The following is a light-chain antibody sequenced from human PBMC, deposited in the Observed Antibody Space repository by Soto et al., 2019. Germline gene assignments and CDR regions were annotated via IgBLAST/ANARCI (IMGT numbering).Light chain of an antibody. CDR2: GAS. CDR1: QSVSSN. CDR3: QQYNDWPPYT. V-gene: IGKV3-15*01. J-gene: IGKJ2*01. Sequence: EIVMTQSPATLSVSPGDRATLSCRASQSVSSNLAWYQQKPGQAPRLLIYGASTRATGIPARFSGSGSGTDFTLTIRSLQSEDFAGYYCQQYNDWPPYTFGQGTNLEIK.